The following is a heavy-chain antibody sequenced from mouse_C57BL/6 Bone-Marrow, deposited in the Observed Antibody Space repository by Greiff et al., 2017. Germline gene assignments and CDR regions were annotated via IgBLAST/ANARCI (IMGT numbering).Heavy chain of an antibody. D-gene: IGHD2-12*01. Sequence: EVMLVESGGGLVKPGGSLKLSCAASGFTFSSYAMSWVRQTPEKRLEWVATISDGGSYTYYPDNVKGRFTISRDNAQNNLYLQMSHLKSEDTAMYYCAREASYYSYYYAMDYWGQGTSVTVSS. J-gene: IGHJ4*01. CDR3: AREASYYSYYYAMDY. CDR2: ISDGGSYT. V-gene: IGHV5-4*01. CDR1: GFTFSSYA.